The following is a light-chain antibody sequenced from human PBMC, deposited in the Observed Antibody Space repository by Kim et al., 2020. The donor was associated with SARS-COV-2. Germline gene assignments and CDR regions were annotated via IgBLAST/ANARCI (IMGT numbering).Light chain of an antibody. V-gene: IGKV4-1*01. CDR2: WAS. Sequence: RATINCKSSQSVLHSPIDENYLAWYQQKPGQPPKLLIYWASNRQSGVPDRFSGSGSGTDFTLTISSLQAEDVAVYYCQQYYSTPYTFGQGTKLEI. CDR3: QQYYSTPYT. CDR1: QSVLHSPIDENY. J-gene: IGKJ2*01.